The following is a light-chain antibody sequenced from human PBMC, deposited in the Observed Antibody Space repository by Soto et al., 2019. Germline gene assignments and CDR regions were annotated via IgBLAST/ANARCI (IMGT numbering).Light chain of an antibody. J-gene: IGKJ5*01. CDR3: QQLKTYPIP. CDR1: QSLSTRS. CDR2: EAS. Sequence: EIVLTQSPGTLSLSPGERLTLACRTSQSLSTRSLAWYQQKPGQAPSLLIYEASTRAPGTPDRFSGSGSGTDFTLTISNLQPEDLATYYCQQLKTYPIPFGQGTRLEIK. V-gene: IGKV3D-20*02.